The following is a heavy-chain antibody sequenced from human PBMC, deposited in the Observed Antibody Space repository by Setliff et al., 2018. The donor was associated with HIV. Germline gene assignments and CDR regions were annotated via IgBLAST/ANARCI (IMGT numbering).Heavy chain of an antibody. J-gene: IGHJ4*02. CDR3: AKDHATSSWFTALLDY. V-gene: IGHV3-21*01. CDR2: ISSSSSYI. CDR1: GLTFSSYT. D-gene: IGHD6-13*01. Sequence: LRLSCAASGLTFSSYTMNWVRRAPGKGLEWVSSISSSSSYIYYADSVKGRFTISRDNAKNSLYLQMNSLRAEDTAVYYCAKDHATSSWFTALLDYWGQGALVTVSS.